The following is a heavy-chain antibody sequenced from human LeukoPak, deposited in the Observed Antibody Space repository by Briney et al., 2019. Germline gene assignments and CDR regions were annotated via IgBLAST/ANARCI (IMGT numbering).Heavy chain of an antibody. CDR1: GGSISSYY. V-gene: IGHV4-59*01. Sequence: RASETLSLTCTVSGGSISSYYWSWIRQPPGKGLEWIGYIYYSGSTNYNPSLKSRVTISVDTSKNQFSLKLSSVTAADTAVYYCARAAYYFDYWGQGTLVTVSS. CDR3: ARAAYYFDY. CDR2: IYYSGST. J-gene: IGHJ4*02.